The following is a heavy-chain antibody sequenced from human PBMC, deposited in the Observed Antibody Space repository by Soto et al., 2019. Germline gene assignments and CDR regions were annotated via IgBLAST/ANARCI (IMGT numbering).Heavy chain of an antibody. CDR3: ARGLYYYDSSGYSPDY. CDR1: GYSISSGYY. D-gene: IGHD3-22*01. V-gene: IGHV4-38-2*01. CDR2: IYHSGTT. J-gene: IGHJ4*02. Sequence: SETLSLTCAVSGYSISSGYYWGWIRQPPGKGLEWIATIYHSGTTYSNPSLKSRVTISVDTSKNQFSLKLSSVTAADTAVYYCARGLYYYDSSGYSPDYWGLGTLVTVSS.